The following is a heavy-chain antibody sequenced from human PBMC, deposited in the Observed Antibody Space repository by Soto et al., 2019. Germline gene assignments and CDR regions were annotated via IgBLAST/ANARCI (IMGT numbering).Heavy chain of an antibody. Sequence: QVQLQESGPGLVKPSQTLSLTCTVSGGSISSGGYYWSWIRQHPGKGLEWIGYVYYRGSTYYNPSLKSRVTRSVDTSKNQFYLKLSSGTAADTALYYCARDRPTSGGGFDPWGQGTLVTVSS. CDR2: VYYRGST. V-gene: IGHV4-31*03. J-gene: IGHJ5*02. D-gene: IGHD1-26*01. CDR1: GGSISSGGYY. CDR3: ARDRPTSGGGFDP.